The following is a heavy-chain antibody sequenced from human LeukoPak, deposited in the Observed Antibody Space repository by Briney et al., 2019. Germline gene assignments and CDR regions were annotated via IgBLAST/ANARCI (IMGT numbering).Heavy chain of an antibody. V-gene: IGHV3-23*01. D-gene: IGHD3-22*01. Sequence: GGSLRLSCAASGFTFSSYAMSWVRQAPGKGLEWVSAISGSGGSTYYADSVKGRFTISRDNSKNTLCLQMNSLRAEDTAVYYCAKDYYDSSGYYYLDAFDIWGQGTMVTVSS. CDR3: AKDYYDSSGYYYLDAFDI. CDR2: ISGSGGST. J-gene: IGHJ3*02. CDR1: GFTFSSYA.